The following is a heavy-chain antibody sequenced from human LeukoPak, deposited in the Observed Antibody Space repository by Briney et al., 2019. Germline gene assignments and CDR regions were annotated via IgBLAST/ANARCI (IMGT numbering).Heavy chain of an antibody. Sequence: GGSLRLSCAVSGFSIRSSWMSWVRQTPGKGLEWVADMNEDGSGTYYVDSVKGRFTVSRDNDKNSLYLQMSSLRAEDTAVYYCARDPAWGAIDYWGQGTLVTVSS. V-gene: IGHV3-7*01. CDR2: MNEDGSGT. CDR1: GFSIRSSW. J-gene: IGHJ4*02. CDR3: ARDPAWGAIDY. D-gene: IGHD7-27*01.